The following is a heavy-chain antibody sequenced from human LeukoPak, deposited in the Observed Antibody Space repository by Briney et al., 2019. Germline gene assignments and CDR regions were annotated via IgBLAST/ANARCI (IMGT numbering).Heavy chain of an antibody. V-gene: IGHV7-4-1*02. CDR2: IDAKTGNA. J-gene: IGHJ4*02. Sequence: GASVKVSCKASGYTFSKYFINWVRQAPGQGLEWMGNIDAKTGNAMYAQGFTGHFVFSLDTSVSTAFLQINNLKTEDTAFYYYARGTPTPGVDFWGQGTLVSVSS. D-gene: IGHD1-1*01. CDR3: ARGTPTPGVDF. CDR1: GYTFSKYF.